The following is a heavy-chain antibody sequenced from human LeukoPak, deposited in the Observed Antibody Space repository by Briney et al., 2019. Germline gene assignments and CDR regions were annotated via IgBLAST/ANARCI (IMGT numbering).Heavy chain of an antibody. CDR2: ISKSGDRT. Sequence: GGSLRLSCAASGFTFNSHFMSWVRQAPGKGLGWVSGISKSGDRTFYADSVKGRFTISRDNFKNIVYLEMSSLRAEDTATYYCAKVTWESRPPDSDSWGPGTLVTVSS. D-gene: IGHD6-6*01. CDR1: GFTFNSHF. J-gene: IGHJ4*02. V-gene: IGHV3-23*01. CDR3: AKVTWESRPPDSDS.